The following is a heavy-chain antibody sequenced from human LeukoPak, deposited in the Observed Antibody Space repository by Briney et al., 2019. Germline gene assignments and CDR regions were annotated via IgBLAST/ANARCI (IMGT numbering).Heavy chain of an antibody. V-gene: IGHV4-34*01. CDR3: ARRAVAGTSDAFDI. D-gene: IGHD6-19*01. Sequence: PSETLSLTCAVYGGSFSGYCWSWIRQPPGKGLEWIGEINHSGSTNYNPSLKSRVTISVDTSKNQFSLKLSSVTAADTAVYYCARRAVAGTSDAFDIWGQGTMVTVSS. J-gene: IGHJ3*02. CDR1: GGSFSGYC. CDR2: INHSGST.